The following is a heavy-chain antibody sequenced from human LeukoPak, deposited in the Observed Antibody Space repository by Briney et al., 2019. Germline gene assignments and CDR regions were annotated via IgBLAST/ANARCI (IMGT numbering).Heavy chain of an antibody. CDR3: ARDRQMRGMDV. Sequence: PGGSLRLSCVASGFTFSSYSMNWVRQAPGKGLEWVSSISSSSSYIYYADSVKGRFTISRDNAKNSLYLQMNSLRAEDTAVYYCARDRQMRGMDVWGQGTTVTVSS. CDR2: ISSSSSYI. CDR1: GFTFSSYS. J-gene: IGHJ6*02. V-gene: IGHV3-21*01. D-gene: IGHD5-24*01.